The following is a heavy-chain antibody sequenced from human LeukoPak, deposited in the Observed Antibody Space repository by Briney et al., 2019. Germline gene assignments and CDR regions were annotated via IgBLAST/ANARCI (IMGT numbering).Heavy chain of an antibody. Sequence: GGSLRLSCAASGFTFSIYSMSWVRQAPGKGLEWVSSIRSSSSYIYYADSVKGRFTISRDNAKNSLYLQMNSLRVEDTAVYYCARAEKTTVTTMRYMDVWGKGTTVTVSS. V-gene: IGHV3-21*01. CDR3: ARAEKTTVTTMRYMDV. CDR2: IRSSSSYI. J-gene: IGHJ6*03. D-gene: IGHD4-17*01. CDR1: GFTFSIYS.